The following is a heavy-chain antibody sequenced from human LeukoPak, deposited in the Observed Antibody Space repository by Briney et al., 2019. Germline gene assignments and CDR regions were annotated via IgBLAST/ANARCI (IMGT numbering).Heavy chain of an antibody. V-gene: IGHV1-2*02. D-gene: IGHD3-16*01. CDR2: INPISGTT. CDR3: VRDLMTTPTWDFDY. J-gene: IGHJ4*02. Sequence: ASVKVSFKASGYTFTSYYMHWVRQAPGQGLEWMGWINPISGTTNYAQRLQGRVTVTSDTSISTVYMELSRLESDDTAVYYCVRDLMTTPTWDFDYWGQGTLVTVAS. CDR1: GYTFTSYY.